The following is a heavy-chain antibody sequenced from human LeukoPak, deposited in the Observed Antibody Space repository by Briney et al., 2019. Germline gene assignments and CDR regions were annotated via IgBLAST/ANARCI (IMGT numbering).Heavy chain of an antibody. CDR1: GFTFSSYG. Sequence: PGGSLRLSCAAAGFTFSSYGMHWVRQAPGKGLEWVAFIRDDGSTKYYADSVKGRFTISRDNSKNTLYLQMNSLRAEDTAVYYCAIIDYGDYPFDYWGQGTLVTVSS. V-gene: IGHV3-30*02. D-gene: IGHD4-17*01. J-gene: IGHJ4*02. CDR2: IRDDGSTK. CDR3: AIIDYGDYPFDY.